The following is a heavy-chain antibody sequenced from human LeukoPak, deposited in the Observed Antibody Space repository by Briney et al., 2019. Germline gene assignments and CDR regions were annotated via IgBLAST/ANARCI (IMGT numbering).Heavy chain of an antibody. D-gene: IGHD4-23*01. CDR1: GGSISSYY. Sequence: SETLSRTCTVSGGSISSYYWSWIRQPPGMGLEWFVYINYRRSTNYNPSLKSRVSISVDTSKNQFSLKLSSVTAADTAVYYCAIDLRWRYYYYMDVWGKGTTVTVSS. CDR2: INYRRST. V-gene: IGHV4-59*01. CDR3: AIDLRWRYYYYMDV. J-gene: IGHJ6*03.